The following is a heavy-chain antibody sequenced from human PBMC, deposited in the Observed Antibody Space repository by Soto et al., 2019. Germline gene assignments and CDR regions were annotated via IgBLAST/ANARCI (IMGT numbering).Heavy chain of an antibody. CDR2: IDWDDDK. J-gene: IGHJ3*02. V-gene: IGHV2-70*01. CDR1: GVSVSSSGKY. Sequence: SGPTLVNPTQTLTLTLTLSGVSVSSSGKYKSRKPQPPRKALEWLALIDWDDDKYYSTSLKTRLTISKDTSKNQVVLRMTNMDPVDTATYYCARISRYYDILIGYTDAFDIWGQGTMVTVS. D-gene: IGHD3-9*01. CDR3: ARISRYYDILIGYTDAFDI.